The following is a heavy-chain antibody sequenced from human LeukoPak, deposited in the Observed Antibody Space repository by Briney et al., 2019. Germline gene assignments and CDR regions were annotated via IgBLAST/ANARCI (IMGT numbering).Heavy chain of an antibody. Sequence: SETLSLTCTVSGGSISSSSYYWGWIRQPPGKGLEWIGSIYYSGSTYYNPSLKSRVTISVDTSKNQFSLKLSSVTAADTAVYYCARVQAVAGHFDYWGQGTLVTVSS. CDR2: IYYSGST. D-gene: IGHD6-19*01. J-gene: IGHJ4*02. V-gene: IGHV4-39*07. CDR3: ARVQAVAGHFDY. CDR1: GGSISSSSYY.